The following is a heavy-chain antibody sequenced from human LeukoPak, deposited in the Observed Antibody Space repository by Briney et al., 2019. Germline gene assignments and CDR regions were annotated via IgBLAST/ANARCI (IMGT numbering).Heavy chain of an antibody. CDR1: GYTFTGYY. Sequence: ASVKVTCKASGYTFTGYYMHWVRQAPGQGLEWMGWINPNSGGTNYAQKFQGRVTMTRDTSISTAYMELSRLRSDDTAVYYCARVFGELYDLNYWGQGTLVTVSS. V-gene: IGHV1-2*02. CDR2: INPNSGGT. D-gene: IGHD3-10*01. J-gene: IGHJ4*02. CDR3: ARVFGELYDLNY.